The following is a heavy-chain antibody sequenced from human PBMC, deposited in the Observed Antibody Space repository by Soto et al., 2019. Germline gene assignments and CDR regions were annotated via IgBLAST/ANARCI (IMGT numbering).Heavy chain of an antibody. CDR2: INGYNGNT. J-gene: IGHJ6*02. D-gene: IGHD3-10*01. CDR1: GYTFTRYG. V-gene: IGHV1-18*01. CDR3: AREGDFPYYYYGMDV. Sequence: QVQLVQAGAEVKKPGASVKVSCKASGYTFTRYGITWVRQARGQGLEWMGWINGYNGNTKYAQKLQGRDTMATDTSTSTAYIELTTVTADDTAVYYCAREGDFPYYYYGMDVWGQGTTVTVSS.